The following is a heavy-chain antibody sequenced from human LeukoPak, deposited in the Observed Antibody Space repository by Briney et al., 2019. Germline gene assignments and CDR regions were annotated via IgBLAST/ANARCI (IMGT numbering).Heavy chain of an antibody. CDR3: ARYRGGFPNYYYYMDV. D-gene: IGHD3-16*01. J-gene: IGHJ6*03. CDR1: GGSISSSGYY. V-gene: IGHV4-39*07. Sequence: TLSLTCTVSGGSISSSGYYWGWIRQPPGKGLEWIGSIYYSGSTNYNPSLKSRVTISVDTSKNQFSLKLSSVTAADTAVYYCARYRGGFPNYYYYMDVWGKGTTVTVSS. CDR2: IYYSGST.